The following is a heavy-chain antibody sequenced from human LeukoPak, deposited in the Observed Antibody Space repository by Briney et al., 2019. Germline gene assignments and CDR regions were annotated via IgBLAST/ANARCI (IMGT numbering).Heavy chain of an antibody. J-gene: IGHJ6*02. CDR1: GGSISSGDYY. V-gene: IGHV4-30-4*01. D-gene: IGHD5-12*01. CDR3: ARAPVDWQFYYGMDV. CDR2: IYYSGST. Sequence: SQTLSLTCTVSGGSISSGDYYWSWIRQPPGKGLEWIRYIYYSGSTYYNPSLKSRVTISVDTSKNQFSLKLSSVTAADTAVYYCARAPVDWQFYYGMDVWGQGTTVPVSS.